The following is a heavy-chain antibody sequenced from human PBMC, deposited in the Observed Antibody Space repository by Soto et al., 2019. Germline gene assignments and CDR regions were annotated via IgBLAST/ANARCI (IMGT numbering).Heavy chain of an antibody. J-gene: IGHJ4*02. V-gene: IGHV4-59*08. CDR3: ARQGYHDSSGYQHYIDS. CDR2: IYYSGST. D-gene: IGHD3-22*01. CDR1: GGSISRYY. Sequence: SETLSLTCTVCGGSISRYYGGGIRQPPRKGLEWRGGIYYSGSTSYNPSLKSRVTIQVDKTKHQFSLTMSSVTAADTAVYYCARQGYHDSSGYQHYIDSWGQGTLVTVPS.